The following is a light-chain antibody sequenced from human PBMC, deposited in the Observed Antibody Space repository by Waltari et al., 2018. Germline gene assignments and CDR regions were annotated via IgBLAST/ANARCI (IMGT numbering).Light chain of an antibody. J-gene: IGLJ3*02. CDR3: AAWLESRSGWV. CDR1: RSNIGNYY. Sequence: QSVLTKAPSASGTPGQTVTISCFGSRSNIGNYYVYWYQHLPGTAPKLLIYWNHQRPSGIPDRFSASKSDTSASLIITGLRSEDEADYFCAAWLESRSGWVFGGGTKLTVL. CDR2: WNH. V-gene: IGLV1-47*01.